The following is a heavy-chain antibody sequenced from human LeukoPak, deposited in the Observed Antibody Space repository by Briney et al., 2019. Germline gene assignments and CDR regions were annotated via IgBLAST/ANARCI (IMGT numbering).Heavy chain of an antibody. Sequence: GGSLRLSCAASGFTFSNYWMSWVRQAPGKGLEGVANIKEDGSEKYYVDSVKGRFTISRDNAKNSLYLQVDSLRVEDTAVYYCARAHLTGVDAFEVWGQGTMVTVSS. CDR2: IKEDGSEK. CDR3: ARAHLTGVDAFEV. V-gene: IGHV3-7*01. D-gene: IGHD2-8*01. J-gene: IGHJ3*01. CDR1: GFTFSNYW.